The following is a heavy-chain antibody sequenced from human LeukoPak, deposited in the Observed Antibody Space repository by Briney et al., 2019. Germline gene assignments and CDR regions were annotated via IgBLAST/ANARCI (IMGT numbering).Heavy chain of an antibody. J-gene: IGHJ6*02. Sequence: SETLSLTCTVSGGSIRNDYWSWIRQPPGKGLEYIGYIHYSGNTNYNPSLKSRVTISIDTSKNQFSLKLSSVTAADTAVYYCARDQGYDFWSGYPYYGMDVWGQGTTVTVSS. CDR2: IHYSGNT. CDR3: ARDQGYDFWSGYPYYGMDV. V-gene: IGHV4-59*01. D-gene: IGHD3-3*01. CDR1: GGSIRNDY.